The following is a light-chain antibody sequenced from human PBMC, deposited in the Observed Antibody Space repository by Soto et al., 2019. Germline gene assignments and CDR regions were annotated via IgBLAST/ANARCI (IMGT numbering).Light chain of an antibody. CDR1: QSIRSS. CDR2: AAS. Sequence: DIQMTQSPSSLSASAGDRVTITCRASQSIRSSLNWYQHKPGKAPQLLIYAASTSQSGVPSRFSGSGSGTDFTLTITSLQPEDFATYFCQQSYTIPYTFGQGTKVEI. V-gene: IGKV1-39*01. CDR3: QQSYTIPYT. J-gene: IGKJ2*01.